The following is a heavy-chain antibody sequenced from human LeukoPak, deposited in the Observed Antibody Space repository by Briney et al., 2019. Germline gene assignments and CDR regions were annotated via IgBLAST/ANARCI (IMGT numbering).Heavy chain of an antibody. J-gene: IGHJ6*03. CDR2: INPTSGAT. Sequence: GASVKVSCKASGYSFPDFHVHWVRQAPGQGLEWVGIINPTSGATTYAQKFQGRVTMTGDMSTSTVYMELSGLGSEDTAVYYCAREVSWTTVTTRHYFYYYMDVWGKGTTVTVSS. D-gene: IGHD4-11*01. CDR1: GYSFPDFH. V-gene: IGHV1-46*01. CDR3: AREVSWTTVTTRHYFYYYMDV.